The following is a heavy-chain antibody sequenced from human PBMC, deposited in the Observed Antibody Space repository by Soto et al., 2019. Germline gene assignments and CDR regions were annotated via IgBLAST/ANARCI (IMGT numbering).Heavy chain of an antibody. Sequence: QVQLQESGPGLVKPSETLSLTCTVSGGSISSDSYYWGWIRQPPGKGLEWIGSAYYSGSTYYSSSLKSRVTISVETSKNQFSLKLTSVTAADTAVYYCARHFSPGWVYHYGLDVWGQGATVTVSS. D-gene: IGHD6-19*01. V-gene: IGHV4-39*01. J-gene: IGHJ6*02. CDR3: ARHFSPGWVYHYGLDV. CDR2: AYYSGST. CDR1: GGSISSDSYY.